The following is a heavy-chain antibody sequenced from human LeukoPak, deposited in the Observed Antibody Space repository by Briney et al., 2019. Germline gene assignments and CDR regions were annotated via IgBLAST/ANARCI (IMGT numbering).Heavy chain of an antibody. J-gene: IGHJ4*02. Sequence: SETLSLTCTVSGDSISSGDYYWSWIRQPTGKGLEWIGSIYYSGSTYYNPSLKSRVTISVDTSKNQFSLKLSSVTAADTAVYYCARDPPHDYGDYVGFDYWGQGTLVTVSS. D-gene: IGHD4-17*01. CDR3: ARDPPHDYGDYVGFDY. CDR2: IYYSGST. CDR1: GDSISSGDYY. V-gene: IGHV4-39*07.